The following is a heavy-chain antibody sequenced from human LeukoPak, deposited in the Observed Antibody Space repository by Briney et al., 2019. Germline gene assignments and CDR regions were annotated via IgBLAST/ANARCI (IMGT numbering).Heavy chain of an antibody. Sequence: GGSLRLSCAASGFTFSSYRMNWVRQAPGKGLEWVSYISSSSSTIYYADSVKGRFTISRDNAKNSLYLQMNSLRAEDTAVYYCARDYSSGWYTFDYWGQGTLVTVSS. CDR3: ARDYSSGWYTFDY. CDR1: GFTFSSYR. D-gene: IGHD6-19*01. V-gene: IGHV3-48*01. CDR2: ISSSSSTI. J-gene: IGHJ4*02.